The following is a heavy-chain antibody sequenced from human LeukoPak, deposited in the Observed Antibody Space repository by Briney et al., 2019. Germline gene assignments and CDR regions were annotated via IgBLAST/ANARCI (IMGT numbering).Heavy chain of an antibody. J-gene: IGHJ4*02. D-gene: IGHD5-12*01. CDR3: ARWATITSFDY. Sequence: GGSLRLSCAASGFTFGSYWMHWVRQAPGKGLVWVSRINSDESSTSYADSVKGRFTISRDNAKNTLYLQMNSLRAEDTAVYYCARWATITSFDYWGQGTLVTVSS. CDR1: GFTFGSYW. CDR2: INSDESST. V-gene: IGHV3-74*01.